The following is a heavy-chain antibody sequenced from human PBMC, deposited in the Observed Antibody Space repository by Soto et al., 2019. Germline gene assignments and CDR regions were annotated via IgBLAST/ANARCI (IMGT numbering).Heavy chain of an antibody. CDR3: ASRDSSGKAYYYGMDV. V-gene: IGHV1-69*13. Sequence: SGKVSCKDSGGTFSSYAISWVRQAPGQGLEWMGGIIPIFGTANYAQKFQGRVTITADESTSTAYMELSSLRSEDTAVYYCASRDSSGKAYYYGMDVCGHGTTVPVSS. D-gene: IGHD3-10*01. J-gene: IGHJ6*02. CDR1: GGTFSSYA. CDR2: IIPIFGTA.